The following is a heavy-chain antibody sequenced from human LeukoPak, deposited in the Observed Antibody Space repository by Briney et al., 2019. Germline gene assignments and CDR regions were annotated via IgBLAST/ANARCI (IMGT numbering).Heavy chain of an antibody. V-gene: IGHV3-23*01. Sequence: GGSLRLSCAASGFTLSSYAMSWVRQAPGKGLEWVSAISDSGNTYHADSVKGRFTISRDSSKNTLFLQMNRLRPEDAAVYYCAKAPVTTCRGAYCYPFDYWGQGTLVTVSS. CDR3: AKAPVTTCRGAYCYPFDY. CDR1: GFTLSSYA. CDR2: ISDSGNT. D-gene: IGHD2-21*01. J-gene: IGHJ4*02.